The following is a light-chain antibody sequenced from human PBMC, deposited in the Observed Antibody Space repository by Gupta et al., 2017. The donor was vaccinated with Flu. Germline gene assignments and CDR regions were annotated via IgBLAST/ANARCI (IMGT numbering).Light chain of an antibody. CDR3: QQSYTGRT. CDR2: AAS. Sequence: SPSSLSASVGDRVTITCRASQSISNYLNWFQQKQGKTPNLLIYAASSLQSGVPSRFSGSGSGTDFTLTISSLQPEDFATYYCQQSYTGRTFGQGTKVEIK. CDR1: QSISNY. V-gene: IGKV1-39*01. J-gene: IGKJ1*01.